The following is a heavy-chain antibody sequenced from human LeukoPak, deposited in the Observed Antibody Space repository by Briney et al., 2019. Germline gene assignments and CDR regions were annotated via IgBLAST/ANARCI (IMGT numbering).Heavy chain of an antibody. J-gene: IGHJ3*02. D-gene: IGHD2-2*01. Sequence: GGSLRLSCAASGFTFSSYSMNWVRQAPGKGLEWVSYISSSGSTIYYADSVKGRFTISRDNAKNSLYLQMNSLRAEDTAVYYCARARSRSFYAFDIWGQGTMVTVSS. CDR3: ARARSRSFYAFDI. V-gene: IGHV3-48*04. CDR1: GFTFSSYS. CDR2: ISSSGSTI.